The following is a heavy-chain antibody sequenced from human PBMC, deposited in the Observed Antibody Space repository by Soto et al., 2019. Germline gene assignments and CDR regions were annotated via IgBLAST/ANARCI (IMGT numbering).Heavy chain of an antibody. CDR2: IWYDGITK. Sequence: QGQLVESGGGVVQPGTSLRLSCAASGLTFSNYGMHWVRQAPGKGLEWVAVIWYDGITKFYADSVQGRFSISRDNSKNTLYLQMNSLTAEDTAVYFCATVDNYYGSAFWGQGTLVTVSP. J-gene: IGHJ4*02. D-gene: IGHD3-10*01. CDR3: ATVDNYYGSAF. V-gene: IGHV3-33*01. CDR1: GLTFSNYG.